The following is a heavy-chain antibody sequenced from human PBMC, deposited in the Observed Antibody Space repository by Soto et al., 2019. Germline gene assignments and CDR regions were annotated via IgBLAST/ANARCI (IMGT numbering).Heavy chain of an antibody. J-gene: IGHJ4*02. CDR1: GFTFSSYA. V-gene: IGHV3-30-3*01. Sequence: QVQLVESGGGVVQPGRSLRLSCAASGFTFSSYAMHWVRQAPGKGLEWVAVISYDRSNKYYADSVKGRFTISRDNSKNTLYLQMNSLRAEDTAVYYCARDPMEDCSGGSCYPGTLLDYWGQGTLVTVSS. CDR3: ARDPMEDCSGGSCYPGTLLDY. D-gene: IGHD2-15*01. CDR2: ISYDRSNK.